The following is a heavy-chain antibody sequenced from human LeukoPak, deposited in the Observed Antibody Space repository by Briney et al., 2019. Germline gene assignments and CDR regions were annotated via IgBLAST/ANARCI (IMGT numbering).Heavy chain of an antibody. CDR1: GGSISSGSYY. CDR3: ARDQGSKGVGYFDL. V-gene: IGHV4-61*02. Sequence: SQTLSLTCTVSGGSISSGSYYWSWIRQPAGKGLEWIGRIYTSGSTNYNPSLKSRVTISVDTSKNQFSLKLSSVTAADTAVYYCARDQGSKGVGYFDLWGRGTLVTVSS. D-gene: IGHD3-10*01. CDR2: IYTSGST. J-gene: IGHJ2*01.